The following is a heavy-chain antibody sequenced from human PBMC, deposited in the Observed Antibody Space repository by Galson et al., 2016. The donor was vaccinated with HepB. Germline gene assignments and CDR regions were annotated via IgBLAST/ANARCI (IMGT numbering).Heavy chain of an antibody. CDR2: ISWNSGSI. Sequence: SLRLSCAASGFIFKDYAMHWVRQASGTGLEWVSSISWNSGSIAYADSVKGRFTISRDNAKNSLYLQMNSLRAEDTAFYYCAQDKASMSVGATNFQHWGQGTLVTVSS. J-gene: IGHJ1*01. D-gene: IGHD1-26*01. CDR1: GFIFKDYA. CDR3: AQDKASMSVGATNFQH. V-gene: IGHV3-9*01.